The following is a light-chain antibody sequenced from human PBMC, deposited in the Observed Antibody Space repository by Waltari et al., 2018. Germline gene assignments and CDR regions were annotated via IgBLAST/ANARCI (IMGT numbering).Light chain of an antibody. Sequence: QSVLNQPPSASGTPGQTVTISCFGSRSNIGNTTTYWYQHVPGTAPKLLIYWSDRRPSVVPDPFSASKSGPTATLIISGLRSDDEADYFCAAFPESLSGWVFGGGTKLTVL. J-gene: IGLJ3*02. CDR2: WSD. V-gene: IGLV1-47*01. CDR1: RSNIGNTT. CDR3: AAFPESLSGWV.